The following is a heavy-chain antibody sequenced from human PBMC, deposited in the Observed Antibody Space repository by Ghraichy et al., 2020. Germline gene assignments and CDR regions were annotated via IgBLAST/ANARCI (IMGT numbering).Heavy chain of an antibody. CDR3: ARGEDGSPDF. J-gene: IGHJ4*02. CDR1: GFTFNTHG. CDR2: MSTDGKTT. V-gene: IGHV3-30*03. Sequence: SCAASGFTFNTHGMHWVRQAPGNGLVWVALMSTDGKTTYYEDSVRGRFTISRDNSKNTLFLQMNSLRAEDTAMYYCARGEDGSPDFWGQGTLVTVSS. D-gene: IGHD1-26*01.